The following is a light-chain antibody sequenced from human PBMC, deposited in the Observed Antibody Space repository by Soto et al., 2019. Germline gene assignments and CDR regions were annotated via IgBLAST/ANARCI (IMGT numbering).Light chain of an antibody. CDR2: DVH. V-gene: IGLV2-14*03. Sequence: QSALTQPASVSGSPGQSITISCTGARTDVDGHDYVSWYQQHPGQDPKLIIFDVHNRPSGVSSRFSGSKSGDTASLTISGLRAEDDGDYYCSSYTASTPFYVFGTGTKLTVL. CDR3: SSYTASTPFYV. J-gene: IGLJ1*01. CDR1: RTDVDGHDY.